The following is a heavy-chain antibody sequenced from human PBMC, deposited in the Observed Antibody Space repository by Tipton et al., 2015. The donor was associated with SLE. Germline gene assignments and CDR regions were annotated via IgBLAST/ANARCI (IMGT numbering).Heavy chain of an antibody. CDR2: ISSSGSTI. CDR1: GFTFSSYE. CDR3: ARARVEYSGYDFVYYFDY. V-gene: IGHV3-48*03. D-gene: IGHD5-12*01. Sequence: SLRLSCAASGFTFSSYEMNWVRQAPGKGLEWVSYISSSGSTIYYADSVKGRFTISRDNAKNSLYPQMNSLRAEDTAVYYCARARVEYSGYDFVYYFDYWGQGTLVTVSS. J-gene: IGHJ4*02.